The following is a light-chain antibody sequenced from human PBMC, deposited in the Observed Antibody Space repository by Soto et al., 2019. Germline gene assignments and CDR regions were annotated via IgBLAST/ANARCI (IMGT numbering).Light chain of an antibody. CDR2: GAS. V-gene: IGKV3-20*01. J-gene: IGKJ2*01. CDR3: HQYGSSPYT. CDR1: QSVSSSY. Sequence: EIVLTQSPGTLSLSPGERATLSCRASQSVSSSYLAWYQQKPGQAPRRLIYGASSRATGIPDRFSGSGSGTDFTLTISRLEPEDFAVYYCHQYGSSPYTFGQVSKLEIK.